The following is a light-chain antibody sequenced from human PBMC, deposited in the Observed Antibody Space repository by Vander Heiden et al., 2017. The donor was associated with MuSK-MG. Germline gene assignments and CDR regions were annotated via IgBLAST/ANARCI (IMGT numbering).Light chain of an antibody. CDR3: RQAKELPSI. V-gene: IGKV2-24*01. CDR1: QSLVHSDANTY. Sequence: DIVMTQTPLSSPVPLGQPASISCRSGQSLVHSDANTYFRWLQQRPGQPPRLLIYKISNRFSRVPDTFSGTAAGTDFTLRIMSVEAEDVGVYYCRQAKELPSIFGQGTRLEIK. CDR2: KIS. J-gene: IGKJ2*01.